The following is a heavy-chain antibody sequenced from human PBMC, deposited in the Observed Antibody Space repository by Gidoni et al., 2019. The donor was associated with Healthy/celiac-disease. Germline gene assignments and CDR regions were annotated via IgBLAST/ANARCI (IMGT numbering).Heavy chain of an antibody. CDR1: GGSISSSNW. V-gene: IGHV4-4*02. CDR2: IYHSGST. Sequence: QVQLQESGPGLVKSSGTLSLTCAVSGGSISSSNWWSWVRQPPGKGLEWIGEIYHSGSTNYNPSLKSRVTISVDKSKNQFSLKLSSVTAADTAVYYCASRGYDSSGYYPKDYWGQGTLVTVSS. D-gene: IGHD3-22*01. J-gene: IGHJ4*02. CDR3: ASRGYDSSGYYPKDY.